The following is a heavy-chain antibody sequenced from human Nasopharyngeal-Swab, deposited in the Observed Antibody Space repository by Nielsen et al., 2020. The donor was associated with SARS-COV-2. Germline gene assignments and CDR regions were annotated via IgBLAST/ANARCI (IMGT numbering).Heavy chain of an antibody. Sequence: GGSLRLSCEGSGSSFSSYWINWVRQTPGKGLEWLGRIDPSDSYAKYSPSFQGHVTISADRSISTAYLQWSSLKASDTATYYCAITRLTPFDYWGQGTLVIVSS. V-gene: IGHV5-10-1*01. CDR2: IDPSDSYA. CDR1: GSSFSSYW. D-gene: IGHD3-9*01. CDR3: AITRLTPFDY. J-gene: IGHJ4*02.